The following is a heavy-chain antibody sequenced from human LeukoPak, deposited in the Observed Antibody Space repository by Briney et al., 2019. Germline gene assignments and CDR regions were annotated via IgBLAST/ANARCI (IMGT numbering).Heavy chain of an antibody. D-gene: IGHD5-12*01. J-gene: IGHJ5*02. V-gene: IGHV1-3*01. CDR1: GYTFTSYA. Sequence: ASVKVSCKASGYTFTSYAMHWVRQAPGQGLEWMGWINAGNGNTKYSQKFQGRVTITRDTSASTAYMELSSLRSEDTAVYYCARGRRYSYTEGFDPWGQGTLVTVSS. CDR3: ARGRRYSYTEGFDP. CDR2: INAGNGNT.